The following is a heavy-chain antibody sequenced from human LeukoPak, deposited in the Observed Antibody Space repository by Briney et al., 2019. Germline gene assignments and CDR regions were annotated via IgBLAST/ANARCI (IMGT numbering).Heavy chain of an antibody. CDR3: AREGGFYRPLDY. CDR1: GGSISSTNW. V-gene: IGHV4-4*02. J-gene: IGHJ4*02. Sequence: PSETLSLTCGVSGGSISSTNWCTWIRQPPRKGLAWVGEVHLDGRTNYNPSLESRLTMSVDLSENHISLKLTSVTAADTAVYYCAREGGFYRPLDYTGQGTLVTVSS. D-gene: IGHD3-3*01. CDR2: VHLDGRT.